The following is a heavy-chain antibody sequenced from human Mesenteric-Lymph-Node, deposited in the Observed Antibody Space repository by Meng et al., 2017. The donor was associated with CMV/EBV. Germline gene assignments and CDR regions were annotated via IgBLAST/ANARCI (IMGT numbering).Heavy chain of an antibody. CDR3: ARGGNYYDYYGMDV. Sequence: GESLKISCAASGFTFSDYYMSWIRQAPGKGLEWVSYISSSGSTIYHADSVKGRFTISRDNAKNSLYLQMNSLRAEDTAVYYCARGGNYYDYYGMDVWGQGTTVTVSS. J-gene: IGHJ6*02. D-gene: IGHD4-23*01. V-gene: IGHV3-11*01. CDR1: GFTFSDYY. CDR2: ISSSGSTI.